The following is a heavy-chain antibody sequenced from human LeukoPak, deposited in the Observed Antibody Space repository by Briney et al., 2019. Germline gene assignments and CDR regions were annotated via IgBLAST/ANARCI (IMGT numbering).Heavy chain of an antibody. J-gene: IGHJ5*02. CDR1: GFTFSSYA. CDR2: ISYDGSNK. Sequence: PGGSLRLSCAASGFTFSSYAMHWVRQAPGKGLEWVAVISYDGSNKYYADSVKGRFTISRDNSKNTLYLQMNSLRAEDTAVYYCARRGNYYGSGSNNWFDPWGQGTLVTVSS. V-gene: IGHV3-30*04. D-gene: IGHD3-10*01. CDR3: ARRGNYYGSGSNNWFDP.